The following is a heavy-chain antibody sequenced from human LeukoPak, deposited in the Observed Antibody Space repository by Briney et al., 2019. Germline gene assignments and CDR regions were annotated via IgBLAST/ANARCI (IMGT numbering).Heavy chain of an antibody. CDR2: IRSKTYGGRT. J-gene: IGHJ4*02. CDR1: GFTFGDYA. D-gene: IGHD5-18*01. V-gene: IGHV3-49*03. CDR3: TRGYSYAYY. Sequence: PGGSLRLSCTASGFTFGDYAMSWFRQAPGKGLEWVGFIRSKTYGGRTDYAASVKGGFTISRDDSKSIAYLQMSSLKTEDTGVYYCTRGYSYAYYWGQGTLVTVSS.